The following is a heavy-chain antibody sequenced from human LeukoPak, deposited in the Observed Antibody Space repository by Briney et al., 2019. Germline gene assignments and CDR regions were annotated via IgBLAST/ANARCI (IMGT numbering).Heavy chain of an antibody. J-gene: IGHJ4*02. CDR1: GGSISSSSYY. CDR3: ARGGLEWLLYGYFDY. Sequence: SETLSLTCTVSGGSISSSSYYWSWIRQPPGKGLEWIGYIYYSGSTNYNPSLKSRVTISVDTSKNQFSLKLSSVTAADTAVYYCARGGLEWLLYGYFDYWGQGTLVTVSS. D-gene: IGHD3-3*01. CDR2: IYYSGST. V-gene: IGHV4-61*01.